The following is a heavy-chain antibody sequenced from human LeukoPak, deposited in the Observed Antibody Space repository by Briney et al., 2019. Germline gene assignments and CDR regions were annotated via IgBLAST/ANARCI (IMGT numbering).Heavy chain of an antibody. D-gene: IGHD6-19*01. Sequence: PSETLSLTCIVSGDSISSHYWSWIRQPAGKGLEWIGRIYTSGSTNYNPSLRSRVTMSVDTSKNQFSLKLSSVTAADTAVYYCGRQAYNSGWYADYWGQGTLVTVSS. CDR3: GRQAYNSGWYADY. CDR2: IYTSGST. V-gene: IGHV4-4*07. J-gene: IGHJ4*02. CDR1: GDSISSHY.